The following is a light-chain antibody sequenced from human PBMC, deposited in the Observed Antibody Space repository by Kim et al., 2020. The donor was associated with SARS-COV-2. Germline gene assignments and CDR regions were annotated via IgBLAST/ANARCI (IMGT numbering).Light chain of an antibody. V-gene: IGKV1-39*01. J-gene: IGKJ2*01. CDR1: QSISSD. CDR2: AAS. Sequence: RAASVGDRVAIADRARQSISSDLNGYQQKPGKAPKRLIYAASGLQSGVPARFSGSGSGTDFTLTISSLQPGDFATYYCQQSYSTPNFGQGTKLEIK. CDR3: QQSYSTPN.